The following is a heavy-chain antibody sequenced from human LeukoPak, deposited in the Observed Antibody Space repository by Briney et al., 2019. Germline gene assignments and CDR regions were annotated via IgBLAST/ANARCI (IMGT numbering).Heavy chain of an antibody. D-gene: IGHD2-15*01. J-gene: IGHJ4*02. CDR1: GYTFTSYG. CDR3: ARGCSGGSCYLRIDY. CDR2: ISAYNGNT. V-gene: IGHV1-18*01. Sequence: ASVKVSCKASGYTFTSYGISWVRQAPGQGLEWMGWISAYNGNTNYAQKLQGRVTMTTDTSTSTAYMELRSLRSDDTAVYYCARGCSGGSCYLRIDYWGQGTLVTVSS.